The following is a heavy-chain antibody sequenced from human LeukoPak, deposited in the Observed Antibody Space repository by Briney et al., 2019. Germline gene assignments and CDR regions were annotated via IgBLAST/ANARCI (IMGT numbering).Heavy chain of an antibody. V-gene: IGHV3-23*01. CDR2: ISGSGGST. J-gene: IGHJ4*02. Sequence: HPGGSLRLSCAASGFTFSSYGMSWVRQAPGKGLEWVSAISGSGGSTYYADSVKGRFTISRDNSKNTLYLQMNSLRAEDTAVYYCAKDDAWLQYGNWGRGTLVTVSS. CDR1: GFTFSSYG. CDR3: AKDDAWLQYGN. D-gene: IGHD5-24*01.